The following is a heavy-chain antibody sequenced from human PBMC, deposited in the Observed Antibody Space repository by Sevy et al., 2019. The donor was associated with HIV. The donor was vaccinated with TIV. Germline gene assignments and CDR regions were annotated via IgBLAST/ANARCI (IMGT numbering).Heavy chain of an antibody. J-gene: IGHJ3*01. CDR2: ISGPGYKT. D-gene: IGHD3-22*01. CDR3: AKGPNPALNYLLEVIIRTLNGFDV. Sequence: GGSLRLSCAASGFTFNTHAMNWVRQAPGKGLEWVSTISGPGYKTYYADSVRGRFTISRDNSQNTVHLQMNSLRADDAVVYYSAKGPNPALNYLLEVIIRTLNGFDVWGQGTMVTVSS. V-gene: IGHV3-23*01. CDR1: GFTFNTHA.